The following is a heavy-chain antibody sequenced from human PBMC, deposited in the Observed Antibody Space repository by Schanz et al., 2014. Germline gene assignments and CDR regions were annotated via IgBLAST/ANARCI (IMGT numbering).Heavy chain of an antibody. V-gene: IGHV3-30*18. Sequence: QVQLVESGGGVVQPGRSLRLSCAASGFTFSKYGMHWVRQAPGKGLEWVAVISYHGSEKYYADSVKGRFTISRDNSKNTVYLQMNSLRAEDTAVYYCAKEESPPSLVDYWGQGTLVTVSS. J-gene: IGHJ4*02. CDR3: AKEESPPSLVDY. CDR2: ISYHGSEK. CDR1: GFTFSKYG.